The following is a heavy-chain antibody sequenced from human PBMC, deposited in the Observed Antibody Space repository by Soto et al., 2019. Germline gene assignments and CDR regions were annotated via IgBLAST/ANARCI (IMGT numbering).Heavy chain of an antibody. CDR2: IYYSGST. V-gene: IGHV4-30-4*01. CDR1: GGPISSGDYY. CDR3: AREYSSSFFDY. Sequence: SETLCLTCTVSGGPISSGDYYWSWIRQPPGKGLEWIGYIYYSGSTYYNPSLKSRVTISVDTSKNQFSPKLSSVTAADTAVYYCAREYSSSFFDYWGQGTLVTVSS. D-gene: IGHD6-6*01. J-gene: IGHJ4*02.